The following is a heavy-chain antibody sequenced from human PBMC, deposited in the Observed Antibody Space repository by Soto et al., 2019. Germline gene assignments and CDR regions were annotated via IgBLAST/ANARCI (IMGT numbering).Heavy chain of an antibody. CDR1: GGSISSSSYY. J-gene: IGHJ4*02. CDR2: IYYSGST. D-gene: IGHD3-22*01. Sequence: QLQLQESGPGLVKPSETLSLTCTVSGGSISSSSYYWGWIRQPPGKGLEWIGSIYYSGSTYYNPSLKSRVTISVDTSKNQFSLKLSSVTAADTAVYYCASRDYYDSSGYPVYWGQGTLVTVSS. CDR3: ASRDYYDSSGYPVY. V-gene: IGHV4-39*01.